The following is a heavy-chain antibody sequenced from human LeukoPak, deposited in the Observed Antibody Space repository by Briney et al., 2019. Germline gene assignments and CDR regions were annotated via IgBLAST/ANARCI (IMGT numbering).Heavy chain of an antibody. J-gene: IGHJ3*02. CDR1: GYTFTANH. CDR3: ARELGINAFDI. V-gene: IGHV1-2*02. Sequence: GASVKVSCKASGYTFTANHMYWVRQAPGQGLEWMGWINPNSGDTTSAQKFQGRTTMTRDTSISTAYMELTRLTSDDTAVYYCARELGINAFDIWGQGTMVTVSS. CDR2: INPNSGDT. D-gene: IGHD7-27*01.